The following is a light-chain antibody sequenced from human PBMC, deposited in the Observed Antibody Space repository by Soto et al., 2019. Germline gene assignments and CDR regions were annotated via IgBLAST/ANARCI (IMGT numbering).Light chain of an antibody. Sequence: DIQMTQSPSSLSASVGDRVTITCRASQSISSYLNWYQKKPGKAPKLLIYAASSLQSGVPSRFSGSGSGTDFTLTISSLQPEDFATYYSQQSYSTPWTFGQGTKVEIK. J-gene: IGKJ1*01. CDR1: QSISSY. V-gene: IGKV1-39*01. CDR3: QQSYSTPWT. CDR2: AAS.